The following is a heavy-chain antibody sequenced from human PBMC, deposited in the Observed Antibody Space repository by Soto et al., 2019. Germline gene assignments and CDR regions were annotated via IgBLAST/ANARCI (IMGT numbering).Heavy chain of an antibody. J-gene: IGHJ6*02. CDR3: ARIQLGYCSGGSCYGAGQYYYYYGMDV. V-gene: IGHV4-39*01. CDR1: GGSISSGSYY. D-gene: IGHD2-15*01. CDR2: IYYSGST. Sequence: PSETLSLTCTVSGGSISSGSYYWGWIRQPPGKGLEWIGSIYYSGSTYYNPSLKSRVTISVDTSKNQFSLKLSSVTAADTAVYYCARIQLGYCSGGSCYGAGQYYYYYGMDVWGQGTTVTVSS.